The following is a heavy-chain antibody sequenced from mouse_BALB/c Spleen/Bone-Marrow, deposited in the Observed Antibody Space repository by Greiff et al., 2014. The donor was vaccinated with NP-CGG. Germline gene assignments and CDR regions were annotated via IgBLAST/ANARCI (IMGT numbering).Heavy chain of an antibody. J-gene: IGHJ3*01. CDR3: AAYYYGSSQFAY. V-gene: IGHV14-3*02. Sequence: EVKLMESGAELVKPGASVKLSCTASGFNIKDTYMHWVKQRPEQGLEWIGRIDPANGNTKYDPKFQGKATITADTSPNTAYLQLSSLTSEDTAVYYCAAYYYGSSQFAYWGQGTLVTVSA. D-gene: IGHD1-1*01. CDR2: IDPANGNT. CDR1: GFNIKDTY.